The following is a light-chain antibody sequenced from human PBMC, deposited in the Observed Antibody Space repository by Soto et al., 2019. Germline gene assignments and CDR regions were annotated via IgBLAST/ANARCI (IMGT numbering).Light chain of an antibody. CDR1: SSNIGAGYD. Sequence: QPVLTQPPSVSGAPGQRVTISCTGSSSNIGAGYDVHWYQQLPGTAPKLLIYGNSNRPSGVPDRFSGSKSGTSASLAITGLQAEDEADYYCQSYDSSLSXSVXXXXTKLTVL. V-gene: IGLV1-40*01. CDR2: GNS. CDR3: QSYDSSLSXSV. J-gene: IGLJ3*02.